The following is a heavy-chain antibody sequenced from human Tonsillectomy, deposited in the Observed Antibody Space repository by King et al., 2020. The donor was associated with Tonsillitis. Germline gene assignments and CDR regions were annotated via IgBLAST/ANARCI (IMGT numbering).Heavy chain of an antibody. Sequence: HVQLVESGGGVVQPGRSLRLSCAASGFTFSNYGMHWGRQAPGKGLEWVAVIWYDGSNKYYADSVKGRITISRDNSKNTLYLQMNSLGAEDTAVYYWAREYYYDTQGWDYWGQGTLVTVSS. J-gene: IGHJ4*02. CDR3: AREYYYDTQGWDY. V-gene: IGHV3-33*01. CDR2: IWYDGSNK. CDR1: GFTFSNYG. D-gene: IGHD3-22*01.